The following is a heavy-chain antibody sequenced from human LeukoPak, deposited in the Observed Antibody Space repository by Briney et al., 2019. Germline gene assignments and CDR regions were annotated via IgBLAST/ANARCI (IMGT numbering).Heavy chain of an antibody. V-gene: IGHV3-74*01. Sequence: GESLRLSCAVSGFTFNNHWMHWVRQAPGKGLVWISRINTDGRTTNYADSVKGRFTISRDNARNMFYLQMNSLRAEDTAVYYCARDVNWNQVDYWGQGSLVTVSS. CDR3: ARDVNWNQVDY. CDR1: GFTFNNHW. CDR2: INTDGRTT. J-gene: IGHJ4*02. D-gene: IGHD1-20*01.